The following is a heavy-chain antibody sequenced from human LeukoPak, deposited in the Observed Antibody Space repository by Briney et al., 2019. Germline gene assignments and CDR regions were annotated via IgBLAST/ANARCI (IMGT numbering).Heavy chain of an antibody. CDR1: GGSISSYY. V-gene: IGHV4-59*01. Sequence: SETLSLTCTVSGGSISSYYWSWIRQPPGKGLEGIGYIYYSGSTNYNPSLKSRVTISVDTSKNQFSLKLSSVTGADTAVYYCARGGIAAAGTSWFDPWGQGTLVTVSS. CDR2: IYYSGST. D-gene: IGHD6-13*01. J-gene: IGHJ5*02. CDR3: ARGGIAAAGTSWFDP.